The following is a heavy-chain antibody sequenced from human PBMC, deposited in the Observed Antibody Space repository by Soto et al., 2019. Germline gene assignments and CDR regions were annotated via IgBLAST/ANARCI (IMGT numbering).Heavy chain of an antibody. CDR3: ARLGILTGNNWFDP. D-gene: IGHD3-9*01. Sequence: SETLSLTCTVSGGSISSYYWSWIRQPPGKGLEWIGYIYYSGSTNYNPSLKSRVTISVDTSKNQFSLKLSSVTAADTAVYYCARLGILTGNNWFDPWGQGTLVTVSS. V-gene: IGHV4-59*08. J-gene: IGHJ5*02. CDR2: IYYSGST. CDR1: GGSISSYY.